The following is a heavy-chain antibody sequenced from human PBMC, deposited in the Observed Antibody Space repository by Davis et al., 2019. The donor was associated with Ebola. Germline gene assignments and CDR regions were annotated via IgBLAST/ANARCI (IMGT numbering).Heavy chain of an antibody. CDR3: ARLGDNYGDYVLDY. Sequence: MPSETLSLTCTLSGDSISSSSSYYWSWLRQPPGKGLEWIGYIYYSGSTNYNPSLKSRVTISVDTSKNQFSLKLSSVTAADTAVYYCARLGDNYGDYVLDYWGQGTLVTVSS. CDR2: IYYSGST. J-gene: IGHJ4*02. CDR1: GDSISSSSSYY. D-gene: IGHD4-17*01. V-gene: IGHV4-61*01.